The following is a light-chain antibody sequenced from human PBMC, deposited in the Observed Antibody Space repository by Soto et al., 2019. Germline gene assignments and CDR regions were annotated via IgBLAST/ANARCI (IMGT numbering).Light chain of an antibody. J-gene: IGLJ1*01. CDR3: SSYTTRNTEV. Sequence: QSALTQPASVSGSPGQSITISCTGTSSDIGAYKYVSWYQHLPGKAPKLIIYDVVTRPSGVSTRFSASKSGNTASLTISGLQAEDEADYYCSSYTTRNTEVFGTGTKVTVL. V-gene: IGLV2-14*03. CDR2: DVV. CDR1: SSDIGAYKY.